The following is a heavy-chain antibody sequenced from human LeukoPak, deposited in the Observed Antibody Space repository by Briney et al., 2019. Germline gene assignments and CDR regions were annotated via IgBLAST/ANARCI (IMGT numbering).Heavy chain of an antibody. J-gene: IGHJ3*02. Sequence: PGGSLRFSGAASGFTFSSYAMSWVRQAPGKGLEWVSAISGSGGSTYYADSVKGRFTISRDNSKNTLYLQMNSLRAEDTAVYYCANGGRSYRDFDIWGQGTMVTVSS. D-gene: IGHD1-26*01. CDR2: ISGSGGST. CDR1: GFTFSSYA. V-gene: IGHV3-23*01. CDR3: ANGGRSYRDFDI.